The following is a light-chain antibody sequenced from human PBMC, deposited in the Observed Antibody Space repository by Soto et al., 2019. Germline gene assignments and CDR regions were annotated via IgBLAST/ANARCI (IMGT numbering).Light chain of an antibody. Sequence: DSQMTQSPSTLSASVGDRVTITCRASQSISSWLAWYQQKPGKAPKLRIYDASSFERGVPYSFSGCGSGTEFTLTISSLQPDDFAHYYCQQYNSYSPWTFGQGTKVEIK. CDR1: QSISSW. CDR3: QQYNSYSPWT. CDR2: DAS. J-gene: IGKJ1*01. V-gene: IGKV1-5*01.